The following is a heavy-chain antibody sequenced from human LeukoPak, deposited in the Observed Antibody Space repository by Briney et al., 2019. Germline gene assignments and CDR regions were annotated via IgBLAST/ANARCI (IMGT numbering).Heavy chain of an antibody. D-gene: IGHD2-15*01. CDR3: ATTFPYCSSGTCAL. Sequence: GGSLRLSCVVSGFTFSNAWMSWIRQAPGKGLEWVGRIKTKTDGDRTDYAAPVEGRFTISRDDSKNTLSLQMNSLRAEDTAVYYCATTFPYCSSGTCALGGQGTLVTVSS. CDR1: GFTFSNAW. J-gene: IGHJ4*02. V-gene: IGHV3-15*01. CDR2: IKTKTDGDRT.